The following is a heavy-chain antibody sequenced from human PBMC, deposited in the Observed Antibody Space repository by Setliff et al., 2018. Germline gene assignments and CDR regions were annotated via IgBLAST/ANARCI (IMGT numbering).Heavy chain of an antibody. J-gene: IGHJ3*02. CDR1: GYTLTELS. V-gene: IGHV1-24*01. CDR3: AADYYDSSSTSCYLDAFDI. D-gene: IGHD2-2*01. Sequence: ASVKVSCKVSGYTLTELSMHWVRQAPGKGLEWMGGFDPEDGETIYAQKFQGRVTMTEDTSTDTAYMELSSLRSEDTAVYYCAADYYDSSSTSCYLDAFDIWGQGTMVTVSS. CDR2: FDPEDGET.